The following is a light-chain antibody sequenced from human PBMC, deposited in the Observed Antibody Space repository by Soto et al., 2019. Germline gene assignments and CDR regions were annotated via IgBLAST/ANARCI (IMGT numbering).Light chain of an antibody. J-gene: IGKJ1*01. Sequence: EIVLTQSPGTLSLSPGERATLSCRASQSVTSNYLAWYQQKPGQAPKLLIYGASNRATGIPDRFSGSGSGTDFTLTISRLEPEDFAVYYCQQYDSSSTFGQGTRVAIK. V-gene: IGKV3-20*01. CDR2: GAS. CDR1: QSVTSNY. CDR3: QQYDSSST.